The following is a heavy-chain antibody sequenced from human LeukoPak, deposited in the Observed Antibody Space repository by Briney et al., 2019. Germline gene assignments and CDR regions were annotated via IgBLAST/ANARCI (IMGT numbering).Heavy chain of an antibody. CDR3: AAGHMTRFDY. D-gene: IGHD4-11*01. CDR1: GYTLTELS. V-gene: IGHV1-24*01. CDR2: FDPEDGET. Sequence: ASVKVSCKVSGYTLTELSMHWVRQAPGKGLEWMGGFDPEDGETIYAQKFQGRVTMTEGTSTDTAYMELSSLRSEDTAVYYCAAGHMTRFDYWGQGTLVTVSS. J-gene: IGHJ4*02.